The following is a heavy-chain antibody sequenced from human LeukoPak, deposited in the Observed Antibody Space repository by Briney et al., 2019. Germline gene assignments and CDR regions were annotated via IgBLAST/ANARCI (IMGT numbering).Heavy chain of an antibody. Sequence: PGGSLRPSCAASGFTFSSYAMSWVRQAPGKGLEWVSAISGSGGSTYYADSVKGRFTISRDNSKNTLYLQMNSLRAEDTAVYYCAKWSDSMVRGVIWVAFDIWGQGTMVTVSS. J-gene: IGHJ3*02. CDR1: GFTFSSYA. V-gene: IGHV3-23*01. CDR2: ISGSGGST. D-gene: IGHD3-10*01. CDR3: AKWSDSMVRGVIWVAFDI.